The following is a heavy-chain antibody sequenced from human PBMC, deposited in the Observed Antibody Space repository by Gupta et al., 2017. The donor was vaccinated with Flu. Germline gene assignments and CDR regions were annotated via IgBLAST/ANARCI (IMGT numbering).Heavy chain of an antibody. CDR1: GFNFRGSA. Sequence: QVHLVESGGGVVQPGRSLRLSCAASGFNFRGSAMYWVRQAPGRGLESVALISFDGVDKYYADSVKGRFIISRDNSKSTLYLDVNSLRSEDTATYYCARDWISGTTSGPGGPSGYYYHFYMDVWGEGTTVTVSS. CDR3: ARDWISGTTSGPGGPSGYYYHFYMDV. V-gene: IGHV3-30-3*01. CDR2: ISFDGVDK. J-gene: IGHJ6*03. D-gene: IGHD1-20*01.